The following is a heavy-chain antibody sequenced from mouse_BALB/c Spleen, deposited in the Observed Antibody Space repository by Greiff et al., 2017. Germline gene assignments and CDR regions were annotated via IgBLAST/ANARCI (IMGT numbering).Heavy chain of an antibody. J-gene: IGHJ2*01. CDR1: GFTFSSFG. Sequence: EVHLVESGGGLVQPGGSRKLSCAASGFTFSSFGMHWVRQAPEKGLEWVAYISSGSSTIYYADTVKGRFTISRDNPKNTLFLQMTSLRSEDTAMYYCARERSIYYYGSSYVERPYYFDYWGQGTTLTVSS. CDR3: ARERSIYYYGSSYVERPYYFDY. D-gene: IGHD1-1*01. CDR2: ISSGSSTI. V-gene: IGHV5-17*02.